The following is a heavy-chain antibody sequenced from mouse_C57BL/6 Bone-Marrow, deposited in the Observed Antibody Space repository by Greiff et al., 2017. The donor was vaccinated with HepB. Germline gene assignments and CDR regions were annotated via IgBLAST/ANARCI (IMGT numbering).Heavy chain of an antibody. J-gene: IGHJ3*01. V-gene: IGHV1-42*01. Sequence: VQLQQSGPELVKPGASVKISCKASGYSFTGYYMNWVKQSPEKSLEWIGEINPSTGGTTYNQKFKAKATLTVDKSSSTAYMQLKSLTSEDSAVYYCARRYGSSEAWFAYWGQGTLVTVSA. CDR2: INPSTGGT. D-gene: IGHD1-1*01. CDR1: GYSFTGYY. CDR3: ARRYGSSEAWFAY.